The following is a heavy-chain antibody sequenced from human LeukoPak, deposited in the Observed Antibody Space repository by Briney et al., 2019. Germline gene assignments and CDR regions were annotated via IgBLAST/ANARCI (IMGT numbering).Heavy chain of an antibody. CDR1: GYTFTRYD. D-gene: IGHD3-3*01. CDR3: AMIRFLEWLPPFDP. J-gene: IGHJ5*02. V-gene: IGHV1-8*01. CDR2: MNPNSGNT. Sequence: ASVKVSCKASGYTFTRYDINWVRQAPGQGLEWMGWMNPNSGNTGYAQKFQGRVTMTRDTSISTAYMELSRLRSDDTAVYYCAMIRFLEWLPPFDPWGQGTLVTVSS.